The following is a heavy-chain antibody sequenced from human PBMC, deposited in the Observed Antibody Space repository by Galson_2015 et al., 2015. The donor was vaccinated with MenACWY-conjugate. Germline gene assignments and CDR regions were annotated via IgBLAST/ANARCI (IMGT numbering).Heavy chain of an antibody. CDR1: GITFSNYW. J-gene: IGHJ6*02. D-gene: IGHD3-22*01. CDR3: AREALCDSSMDV. V-gene: IGHV3-74*01. CDR2: INSDGSRT. Sequence: SLRLSCAASGITFSNYWMHWVRQAPGKGLVWVSRINSDGSRTSYADSVKGRFTISRDNAKNTLYLQMNCLRVEDTAMYYCAREALCDSSMDVWGHGTTVPVSS.